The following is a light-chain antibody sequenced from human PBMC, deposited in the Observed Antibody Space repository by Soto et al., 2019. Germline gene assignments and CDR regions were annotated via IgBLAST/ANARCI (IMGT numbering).Light chain of an antibody. CDR3: QQYSTYPYT. J-gene: IGKJ2*01. CDR2: KAS. CDR1: QSITNW. Sequence: DIQMTQSPSTLSASVGDRVTITCRASQSITNWLAWYQQKPGKAPKLLIYKASTLEGGVPSRFSGSGSGTKFTLTISSLQPDDFATYYCQQYSTYPYTFGRGTKLEIK. V-gene: IGKV1-5*03.